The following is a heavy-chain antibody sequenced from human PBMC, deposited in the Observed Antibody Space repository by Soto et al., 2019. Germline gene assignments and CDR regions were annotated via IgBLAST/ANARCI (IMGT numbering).Heavy chain of an antibody. Sequence: QVQLQESGPGLVKPSETLSLTCSVFGGSISGFYWSWVRQPPGKGLEWIGYIYYSGSTTYCPSLKSRVTIALDTSKNQLSLRLSSVTAADTAVYYCARGILGATTPFGYWGQGTLVTVSS. CDR2: IYYSGST. J-gene: IGHJ4*02. CDR3: ARGILGATTPFGY. V-gene: IGHV4-59*01. CDR1: GGSISGFY. D-gene: IGHD1-26*01.